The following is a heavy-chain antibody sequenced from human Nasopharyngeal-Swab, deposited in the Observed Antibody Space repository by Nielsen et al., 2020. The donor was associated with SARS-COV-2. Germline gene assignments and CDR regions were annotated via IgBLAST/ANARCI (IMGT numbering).Heavy chain of an antibody. D-gene: IGHD2-8*01. Sequence: SETLSLTCAVYGGSFSGYYWGWIRQPPGKGLEWIGSIYYSGSTYYNPSLKSRVTISVDTSKNQFSLKLSSVTAADTAVYYCARHASHIVLMVYAMGWFDPWGQGTLVTVSS. V-gene: IGHV4-39*01. CDR2: IYYSGST. CDR1: GGSFSGYY. CDR3: ARHASHIVLMVYAMGWFDP. J-gene: IGHJ5*02.